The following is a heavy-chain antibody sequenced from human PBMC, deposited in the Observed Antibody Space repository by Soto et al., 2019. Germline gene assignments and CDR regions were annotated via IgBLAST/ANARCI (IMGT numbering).Heavy chain of an antibody. Sequence: PGGSLRLSCAASGFTFSSYAMSWVRQAPGKGLEWVSAISGSGGSTYYADSVKGRFTISRDNSKNTLYLQMNSLRAEDTAVYYCAKDLEEEWLTGCSGGSCYSGAFDIWGQGTMVTVSS. CDR3: AKDLEEEWLTGCSGGSCYSGAFDI. J-gene: IGHJ3*02. V-gene: IGHV3-23*01. CDR1: GFTFSSYA. CDR2: ISGSGGST. D-gene: IGHD2-15*01.